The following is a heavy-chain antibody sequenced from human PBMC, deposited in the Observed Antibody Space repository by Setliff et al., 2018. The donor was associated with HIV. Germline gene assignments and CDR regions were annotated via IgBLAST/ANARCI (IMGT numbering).Heavy chain of an antibody. D-gene: IGHD6-19*01. CDR3: ASAVAGTPFDY. V-gene: IGHV1-2*02. CDR1: GYTFTAYH. CDR2: INLNSGGT. Sequence: VKVSCKASGYTFTAYHMHWVRQAPGQGLEWMGWINLNSGGTSYAQKFQGRVTMTRDTSINTGYMELSRLRSDDTAVYYCASAVAGTPFDYWGQGALVTVSS. J-gene: IGHJ4*02.